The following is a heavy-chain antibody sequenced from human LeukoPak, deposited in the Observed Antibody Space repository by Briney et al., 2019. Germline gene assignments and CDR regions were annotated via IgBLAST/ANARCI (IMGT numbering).Heavy chain of an antibody. Sequence: SVKVSCKASGGTFSSYAISWVRQAPGQGLEWMGRIIPILGIANYAQKFQGRVTITADKSTSTAYMELSSLRSEDTAVYYCARSGSEESYYFDYWGQGTLVTVSS. CDR2: IIPILGIA. J-gene: IGHJ4*02. V-gene: IGHV1-69*04. CDR3: ARSGSEESYYFDY. CDR1: GGTFSSYA. D-gene: IGHD1-14*01.